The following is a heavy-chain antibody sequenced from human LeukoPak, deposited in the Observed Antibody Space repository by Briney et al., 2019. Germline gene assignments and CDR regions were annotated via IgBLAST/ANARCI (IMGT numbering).Heavy chain of an antibody. CDR3: ARVSGSYAPLDY. V-gene: IGHV1-8*01. CDR1: GYTFTSYD. CDR2: MNPNSGNT. Sequence: ASVKVSCKASGYTFTSYDINWLRQASGQGLEWMGWMNPNSGNTGYAQKFQGRLTMTWDTSITTAYMELSSLRSEDTAVYYCARVSGSYAPLDYWGQGTLVTVSS. D-gene: IGHD1-26*01. J-gene: IGHJ4*02.